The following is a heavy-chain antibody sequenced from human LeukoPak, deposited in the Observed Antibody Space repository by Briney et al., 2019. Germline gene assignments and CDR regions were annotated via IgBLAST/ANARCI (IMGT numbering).Heavy chain of an antibody. CDR1: GFTFSSSA. Sequence: GGTLRLSCAASGFTFSSSAMSWVRQAPGKGLEWVSSISGSGDSTYYADSVKGRFTISRDNSKNTLYLQMNSLRAEDTAVYYCAKPAKTDYADYWGQGTLVTVSS. J-gene: IGHJ4*02. CDR2: ISGSGDST. V-gene: IGHV3-23*01. D-gene: IGHD1-14*01. CDR3: AKPAKTDYADY.